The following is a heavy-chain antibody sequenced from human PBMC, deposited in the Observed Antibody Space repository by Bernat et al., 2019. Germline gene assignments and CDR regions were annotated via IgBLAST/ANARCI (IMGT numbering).Heavy chain of an antibody. D-gene: IGHD4-17*01. CDR2: IYYSGST. V-gene: IGHV4-59*08. Sequence: QVQLQESGPGLVKPSETLSLTCTVSGGSISSYYWSWIRQPPGKGLEWIGYIYYSGSTNYNPSLKSRDTISVDTSKNQFSLKLSSVTAADTAVYYCARLMTTVTDYYGMDVWGQGTTVTVSS. CDR3: ARLMTTVTDYYGMDV. J-gene: IGHJ6*02. CDR1: GGSISSYY.